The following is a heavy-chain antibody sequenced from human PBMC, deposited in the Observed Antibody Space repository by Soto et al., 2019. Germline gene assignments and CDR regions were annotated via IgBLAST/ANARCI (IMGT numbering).Heavy chain of an antibody. D-gene: IGHD3-3*01. V-gene: IGHV4-59*01. CDR3: ARFGGTIFGVVSAGMDV. CDR2: IYYSGST. J-gene: IGHJ6*02. Sequence: SETLSLTCTVSGGSIISYYWSWIRQPPGKGLEWIGYIYYSGSTNYNPSLKSRVTISVDTSKNQFSLKLSSVTAADTAVYYCARFGGTIFGVVSAGMDVWGQGTTVTVSS. CDR1: GGSIISYY.